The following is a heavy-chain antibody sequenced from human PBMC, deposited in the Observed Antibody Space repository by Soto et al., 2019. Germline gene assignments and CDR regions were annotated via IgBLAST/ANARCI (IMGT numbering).Heavy chain of an antibody. Sequence: QLQLQESGPGLVKPSETLSLTCTVTGGPISSSGDYWGWVRQTPGKGLEWIGTISNSGSTYYNPSVMSRVRIPVDTSKKQFSLRLISGTAAGTAVYYCASGLSSSAYLDYLGQGTLVTVSS. CDR2: ISNSGST. CDR3: ASGLSSSAYLDY. D-gene: IGHD6-19*01. CDR1: GGPISSSGDY. J-gene: IGHJ4*02. V-gene: IGHV4-39*01.